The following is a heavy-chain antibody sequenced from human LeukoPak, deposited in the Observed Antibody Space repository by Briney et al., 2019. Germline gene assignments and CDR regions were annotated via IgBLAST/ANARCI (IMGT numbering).Heavy chain of an antibody. CDR2: IRYAGSNK. CDR3: AKDPPPYYYDSSGYSYAFDI. Sequence: GGSLRLSCAASGFTFSSCGMHWVRQPPGKGLEWVEFIRYAGSNKYYADSVKGRFTISRDNSKNTLYMQMISLRAEDMAVYYCAKDPPPYYYDSSGYSYAFDIWGQGTMVTVSS. V-gene: IGHV3-30*02. J-gene: IGHJ3*02. D-gene: IGHD3-22*01. CDR1: GFTFSSCG.